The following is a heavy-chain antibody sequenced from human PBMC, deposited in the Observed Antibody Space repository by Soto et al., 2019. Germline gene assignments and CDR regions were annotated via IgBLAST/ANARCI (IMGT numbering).Heavy chain of an antibody. CDR1: GGSISTYY. D-gene: IGHD3-10*01. V-gene: IGHV4-59*01. Sequence: SETLSLTCTVSGGSISTYYWSWIRQPPGKGLEWIGYIYYSGSTNYNPSLKSRVTISVDTSKNQFSLKLTSVTAADTAVYYCARGIKLGEAYFYYGMDVWGQGTTVTGLL. CDR2: IYYSGST. CDR3: ARGIKLGEAYFYYGMDV. J-gene: IGHJ6*02.